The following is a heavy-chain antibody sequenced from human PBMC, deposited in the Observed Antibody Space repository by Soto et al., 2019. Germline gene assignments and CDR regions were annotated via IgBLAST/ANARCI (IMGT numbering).Heavy chain of an antibody. CDR1: GYTFTGYY. D-gene: IGHD3-3*01. Sequence: QVQLVQSGAEVKKPGASVKVSCKASGYTFTGYYMHWVRQAPGQGLEWMGWINPNSGGTNYSQKFQGRVTMTRDTSISTAYMELSRLGSDDTAVYYCARAPAITIFGVVVADYYYYYGMDVWGQGTTVTVSS. J-gene: IGHJ6*02. V-gene: IGHV1-2*02. CDR3: ARAPAITIFGVVVADYYYYYGMDV. CDR2: INPNSGGT.